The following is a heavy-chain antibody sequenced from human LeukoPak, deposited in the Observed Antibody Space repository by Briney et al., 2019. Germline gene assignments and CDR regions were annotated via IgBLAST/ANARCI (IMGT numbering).Heavy chain of an antibody. V-gene: IGHV4-39*01. CDR3: ARFTDLGGAFTN. CDR2: IYHSGST. D-gene: IGHD1-26*01. Sequence: PSETLSLTCTVSGGSISSSSYYWGWIRQPPGKGLEWIGSIYHSGSTYYNPSLKSRVTISVDTSKNQFSLKLSSVTAADTAVYYCARFTDLGGAFTNWAQETRVTVSS. J-gene: IGHJ4*02. CDR1: GGSISSSSYY.